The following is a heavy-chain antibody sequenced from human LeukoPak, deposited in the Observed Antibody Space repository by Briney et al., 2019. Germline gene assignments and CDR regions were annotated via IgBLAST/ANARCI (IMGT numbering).Heavy chain of an antibody. Sequence: GRSLRLSCVASGFTFSSYGIHWVRQAPGKGLEWVAVIWYDGSKKYYADSVKGRFTISRDNSKNRLYLQMYSLRDEDTAVYYCAKALLRSDRAYYFDYWGQGTLVTVSS. V-gene: IGHV3-33*06. CDR3: AKALLRSDRAYYFDY. CDR1: GFTFSSYG. CDR2: IWYDGSKK. J-gene: IGHJ4*02. D-gene: IGHD4-17*01.